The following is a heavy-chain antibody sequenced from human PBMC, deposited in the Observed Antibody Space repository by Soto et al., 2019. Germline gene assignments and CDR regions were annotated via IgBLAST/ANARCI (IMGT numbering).Heavy chain of an antibody. Sequence: PGGSLRLSCAASGFTFSSYSMNWVRQAPGKGLEWVSSISSSSYISYEDSVKGRFTISRDNAKNSLYLQMNSLRAEDTAVYYCASRRWDRGATTVPSFDYWGQGTMVTVSS. CDR2: ISSSSYI. CDR1: GFTFSSYS. CDR3: ASRRWDRGATTVPSFDY. V-gene: IGHV3-21*01. J-gene: IGHJ4*02. D-gene: IGHD1-26*01.